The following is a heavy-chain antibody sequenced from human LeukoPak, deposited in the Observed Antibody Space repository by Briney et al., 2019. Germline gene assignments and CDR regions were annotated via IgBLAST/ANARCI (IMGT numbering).Heavy chain of an antibody. V-gene: IGHV3-20*04. CDR3: ARDPPRSHNFDY. J-gene: IGHJ4*02. CDR1: GFTFDDYG. Sequence: GGSLRLSCAASGFTFDDYGMSWVRQAPGKGLEWVSGINWNGGSTGYADSVKGRFTISRDNAKNSLYLQMNSLRAEDTTLYYCARDPPRSHNFDYWGQGTLVTVSS. CDR2: INWNGGST.